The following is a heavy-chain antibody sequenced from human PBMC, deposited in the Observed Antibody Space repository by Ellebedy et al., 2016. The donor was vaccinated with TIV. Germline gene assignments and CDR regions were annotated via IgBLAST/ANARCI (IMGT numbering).Heavy chain of an antibody. Sequence: GESLKISCAASGFTFSDYWMSRVRQAPGKGLEWVANIKQDGSEKWYVDSVKGRFTISRDNAKNSLYLQMSSLRAEDTAVYYCARDQGWAYPGSTRFDYWGQGTLPPSPQ. CDR3: ARDQGWAYPGSTRFDY. D-gene: IGHD3-10*01. V-gene: IGHV3-7*01. J-gene: IGHJ4*03. CDR1: GFTFSDYW. CDR2: IKQDGSEK.